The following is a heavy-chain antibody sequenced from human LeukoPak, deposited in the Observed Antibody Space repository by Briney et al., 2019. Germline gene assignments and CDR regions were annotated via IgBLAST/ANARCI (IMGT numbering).Heavy chain of an antibody. V-gene: IGHV6-1*01. J-gene: IGHJ6*02. CDR1: GDIVSSNSAA. CDR2: TYYRSKWYN. CDR3: ARGSGYDYYYGMDF. Sequence: SQTLSLTCALSGDIVSSNSAAWNWIRQSPSRGLEWLGRTYYRSKWYNDYAVSVKSRITINPDTSKNQFSLQLNSVTPEDTAVYYCARGSGYDYYYGMDFWGQGTTVTVSS. D-gene: IGHD6-19*01.